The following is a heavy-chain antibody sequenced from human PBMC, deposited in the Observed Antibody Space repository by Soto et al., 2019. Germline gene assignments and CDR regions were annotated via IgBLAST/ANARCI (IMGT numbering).Heavy chain of an antibody. J-gene: IGHJ2*01. D-gene: IGHD3-22*01. Sequence: QITLKESGPTLVKPTQTLTLTCTFSGFSLTTSGVGVGWIRQPPGKALEWLALIYWDHSERYSPSLKSRLTITKHTSNNQVVLTLTNMDPVDTATYYCTHTVRWLSFDLWGRGTLVTVSS. V-gene: IGHV2-5*02. CDR3: THTVRWLSFDL. CDR1: GFSLTTSGVG. CDR2: IYWDHSE.